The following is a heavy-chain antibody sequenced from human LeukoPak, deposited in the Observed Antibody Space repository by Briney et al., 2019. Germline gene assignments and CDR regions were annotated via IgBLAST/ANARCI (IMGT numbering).Heavy chain of an antibody. CDR3: ARFRRSAQSY. CDR2: IKQDGSDK. CDR1: GFTFTTYW. V-gene: IGHV3-7*01. D-gene: IGHD2-15*01. Sequence: GGSLRLSCAASGFTFTTYWMTWVRQAPGKGLEWVANIKQDGSDKYYVDSVKGRFTISRDNAQNSVYLHMNSLTAEDTAVYYCARFRRSAQSYWGQGILVTVSS. J-gene: IGHJ4*02.